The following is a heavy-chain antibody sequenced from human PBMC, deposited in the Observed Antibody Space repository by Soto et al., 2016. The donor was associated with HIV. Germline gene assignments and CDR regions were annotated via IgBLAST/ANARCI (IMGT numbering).Heavy chain of an antibody. J-gene: IGHJ3*02. CDR2: IIPIFGTA. D-gene: IGHD3-10*01. Sequence: QVQLLQSGAEVKKPGSSVKVSCKASGGTFSSYAVSWVRQAPGQGLEWMGRIIPIFGTANYAQKFQDRVTISADESTGTAYMELRSLRSEDTALYYCARNGRFGDFPDAFDIWGQGTMVTVSS. CDR1: GGTFSSYA. CDR3: ARNGRFGDFPDAFDI. V-gene: IGHV1-69*12.